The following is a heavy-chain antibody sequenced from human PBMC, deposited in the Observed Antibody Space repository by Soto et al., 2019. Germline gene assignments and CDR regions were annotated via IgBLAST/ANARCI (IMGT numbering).Heavy chain of an antibody. CDR3: AKASDSGYDFHFDY. Sequence: GGSLRLSCSASGFTFSNYAMSWVRQAPGKGLEWVSALSAGGDNTYYADSMRGRFTISRDNSRNTLYLQMNSLRAEDTAVYYCAKASDSGYDFHFDYWGQGALVTVSS. V-gene: IGHV3-23*01. J-gene: IGHJ4*02. CDR1: GFTFSNYA. CDR2: LSAGGDNT. D-gene: IGHD5-12*01.